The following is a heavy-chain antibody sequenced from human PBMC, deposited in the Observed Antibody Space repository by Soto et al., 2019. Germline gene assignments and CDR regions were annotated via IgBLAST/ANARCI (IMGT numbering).Heavy chain of an antibody. CDR1: GFTFSSYA. J-gene: IGHJ4*02. D-gene: IGHD3-22*01. CDR2: IDGSGGDR. CDR3: AKEIVAGAYVETSACDF. V-gene: IGHV3-23*01. Sequence: EVQLLESGGDLVQPGGSLRLSCAASGFTFSSYAMGWVRQAPGTGLEWVSGIDGSGGDRSLADSVKGRFTISSDNSKNTLYLQMDRLRVEDTARYFCAKEIVAGAYVETSACDFWGQGTLVTVSS.